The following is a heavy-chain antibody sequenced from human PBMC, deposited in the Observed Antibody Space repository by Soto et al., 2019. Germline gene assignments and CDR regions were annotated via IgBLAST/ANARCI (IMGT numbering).Heavy chain of an antibody. J-gene: IGHJ5*02. V-gene: IGHV1-2*04. CDR3: ARDGTRVTGTTPWFDP. CDR2: INPNSGGT. CDR1: GYTFTGYY. D-gene: IGHD1-20*01. Sequence: ASVKVSCKASGYTFTGYYMHWVRQAPGQGLEWMGWINPNSGGTNYAQKLQGWVTMTRDTSISTANMKQSRMKSDDTAVYYCARDGTRVTGTTPWFDPWGQGTLVTVSS.